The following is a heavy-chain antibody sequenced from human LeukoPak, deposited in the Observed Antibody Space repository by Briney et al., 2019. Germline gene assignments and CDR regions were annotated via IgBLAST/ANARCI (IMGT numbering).Heavy chain of an antibody. Sequence: GRSLRLSCAASGFTFSNYAMHWVRQAPGKGLEWAAVIWYDGSNKYYADSVQGRFTISRDNSKNTLYLHMSSLRDEDTAVYYCVKSPGTAAGNWFDPWGQGTLVTVSS. D-gene: IGHD6-13*01. CDR3: VKSPGTAAGNWFDP. CDR2: IWYDGSNK. V-gene: IGHV3-33*06. CDR1: GFTFSNYA. J-gene: IGHJ5*02.